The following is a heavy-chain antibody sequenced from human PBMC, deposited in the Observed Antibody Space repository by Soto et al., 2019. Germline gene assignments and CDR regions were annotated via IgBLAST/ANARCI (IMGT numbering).Heavy chain of an antibody. CDR3: ASLPWANYYYYGMDV. D-gene: IGHD7-27*01. V-gene: IGHV1-8*01. J-gene: IGHJ6*02. CDR1: GYTFTSYD. Sequence: QVQLVQSGAEVKKPGVSVKVSCKASGYTFTSYDINWVRQATGQGLEWMGWMNPNSGNTGYAQKFQGRVTMTRNTSISTAYMELSSLRSEDTAVYYCASLPWANYYYYGMDVWGQGTTVTVSS. CDR2: MNPNSGNT.